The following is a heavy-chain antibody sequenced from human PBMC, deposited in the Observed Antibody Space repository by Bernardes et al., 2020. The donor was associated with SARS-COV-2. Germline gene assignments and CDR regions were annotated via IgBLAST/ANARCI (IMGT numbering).Heavy chain of an antibody. CDR2: LYRGGDT. J-gene: IGHJ2*01. CDR1: GFSVAGSY. CDR3: ARVETSRPSWFFAL. D-gene: IGHD3-3*01. V-gene: IGHV3-53*01. Sequence: GGSLRLSCAASGFSVAGSYMSWVRQAPGKGLEWVSLLYRGGDTFYADSVKGRFTISRDNSNNTLYLQMKSLRAEDTATYYCARVETSRPSWFFALWGRGTLVTVAS.